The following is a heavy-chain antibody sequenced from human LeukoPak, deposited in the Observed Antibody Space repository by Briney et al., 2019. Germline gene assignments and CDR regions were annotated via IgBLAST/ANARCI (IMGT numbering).Heavy chain of an antibody. V-gene: IGHV3-21*01. CDR1: GFTFSSYS. D-gene: IGHD3-9*01. Sequence: GGSLRLSCAASGFTFSSYSMNWVRQAPGKGLEWVSSISSSSSYIYYADSVKGRFTISRDNAKNSLYLQVNSLRAEDTAVYYCARAGVTIRGAFDIWGQGTMVTVSS. CDR3: ARAGVTIRGAFDI. CDR2: ISSSSSYI. J-gene: IGHJ3*02.